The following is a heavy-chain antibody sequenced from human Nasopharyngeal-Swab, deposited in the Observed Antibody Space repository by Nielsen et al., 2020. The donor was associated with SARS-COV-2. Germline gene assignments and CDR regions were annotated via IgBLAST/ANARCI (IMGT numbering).Heavy chain of an antibody. D-gene: IGHD3-10*01. V-gene: IGHV1-8*01. CDR1: GYTLTSYD. CDR2: MNPNSGNT. CDR3: ARGLSRRRLLPTYYFDY. J-gene: IGHJ4*02. Sequence: ASVKVSCKASGYTLTSYDINWVRQATGQGLEWMGWMNPNSGNTGYAQKFQGRVTMTRNTSISTAYMELSSLRSEDTAVYYCARGLSRRRLLPTYYFDYWGQGTLVTVSS.